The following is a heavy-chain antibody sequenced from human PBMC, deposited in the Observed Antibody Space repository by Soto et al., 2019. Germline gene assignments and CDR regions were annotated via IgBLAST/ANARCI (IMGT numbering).Heavy chain of an antibody. V-gene: IGHV3-7*03. CDR1: GFTFSNHW. CDR2: IKADGSEK. CDR3: ARARGVDS. J-gene: IGHJ5*01. D-gene: IGHD3-16*01. Sequence: GGSLRLSCAVSGFTFSNHWMNWGRQAPGKGLEWVANIKADGSEKYDVDSVKGRFTISRDNAKNSLYLQMNSLRAEDTAVYYCARARGVDSWGQGTLVTVSS.